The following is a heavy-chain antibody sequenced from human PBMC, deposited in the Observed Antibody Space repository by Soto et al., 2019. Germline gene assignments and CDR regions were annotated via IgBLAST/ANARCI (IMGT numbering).Heavy chain of an antibody. J-gene: IGHJ4*02. CDR2: INHSGSA. CDR1: GVSFSDYI. CDR3: ARGLISGSHYSGGWYYFDS. D-gene: IGHD1-26*01. V-gene: IGHV4-34*01. Sequence: QVQLQQSGAGLLKPSETLSLTCDVYGVSFSDYIWTWIRQTPGKGLQWIGQINHSGSANYNPSLKSRVTISVHTSSSQFSLELSSVTAADTAVYYCARGLISGSHYSGGWYYFDSWGQGTQVTVSS.